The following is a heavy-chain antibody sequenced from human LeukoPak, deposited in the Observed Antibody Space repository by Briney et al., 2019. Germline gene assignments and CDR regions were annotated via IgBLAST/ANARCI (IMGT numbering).Heavy chain of an antibody. V-gene: IGHV1-18*01. J-gene: IGHJ4*02. Sequence: ASVKVSCKASGYTYTSYGISWVRQAPGQGLEWMGWISAYNGNTNYAQKLQGRVTMTTDTSTSTAYMELRSLRSDDTAVYYCARDSDRGYSYGYSDYWGQGTLVTVSS. CDR2: ISAYNGNT. CDR1: GYTYTSYG. D-gene: IGHD5-18*01. CDR3: ARDSDRGYSYGYSDY.